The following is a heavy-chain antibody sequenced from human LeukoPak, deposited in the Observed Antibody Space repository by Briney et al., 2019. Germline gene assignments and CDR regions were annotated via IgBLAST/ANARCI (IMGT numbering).Heavy chain of an antibody. Sequence: YXXSXIRQXPGXGLXXXSYISSSGSPIXYADSVKGRFTISRXXXKNXLYLKMNSLRAEDTAVYYXXXXXXXXXXXXXDYWGXXTXXTVSS. J-gene: IGHJ4*02. V-gene: IGHV3-11*01. CDR1: YX. CDR3: XXXXXXXXXXXXDY. CDR2: ISSSGSPI.